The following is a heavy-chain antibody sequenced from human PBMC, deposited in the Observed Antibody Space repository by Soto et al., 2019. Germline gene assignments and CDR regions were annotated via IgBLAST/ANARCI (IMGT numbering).Heavy chain of an antibody. CDR1: GYSFTIYW. J-gene: IGHJ4*02. Sequence: GESLKISCQCSGYSFTIYWITWVRQMPGKGLEWMGRIAPSDSYANYGPSFQGHVTISADKSISTAYLQWSRLEASDTATYYCARRPTNTTPIIGRTEFDYWGQGTLVTVSS. D-gene: IGHD1-20*01. CDR3: ARRPTNTTPIIGRTEFDY. V-gene: IGHV5-10-1*01. CDR2: IAPSDSYA.